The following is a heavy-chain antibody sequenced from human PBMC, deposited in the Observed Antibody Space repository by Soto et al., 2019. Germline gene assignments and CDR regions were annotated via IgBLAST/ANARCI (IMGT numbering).Heavy chain of an antibody. J-gene: IGHJ6*02. CDR1: GYTFTGYY. D-gene: IGHD2-15*01. V-gene: IGHV1-2*04. Sequence: ASVKVSCKASGYTFTGYYMHWVRQAPGQGLEWMGWINPNSGGTNYAQKFQGWVTMTRDTSISTAYMELSRLRSDDTAVYYCAACSGGSCYSDYYGMDVSGQGTTVTVSS. CDR2: INPNSGGT. CDR3: AACSGGSCYSDYYGMDV.